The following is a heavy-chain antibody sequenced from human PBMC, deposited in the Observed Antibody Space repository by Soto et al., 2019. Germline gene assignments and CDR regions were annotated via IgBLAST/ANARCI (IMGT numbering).Heavy chain of an antibody. V-gene: IGHV4-34*01. Sequence: QVQLQQWGAGLLKPSETLSLTCAVYGGSFSGYYWSWIRQPPGKGLEWIGEINHSGSTNYNPSLKSRVTISVDTSKNQFSLKLSSVTAADTAVYYCARDRGVSDDFWSGYPPNWFDPWGQGTLVTVSS. CDR3: ARDRGVSDDFWSGYPPNWFDP. CDR2: INHSGST. J-gene: IGHJ5*02. D-gene: IGHD3-3*01. CDR1: GGSFSGYY.